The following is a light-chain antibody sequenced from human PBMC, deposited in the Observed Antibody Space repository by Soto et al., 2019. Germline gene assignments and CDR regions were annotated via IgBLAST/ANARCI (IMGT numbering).Light chain of an antibody. CDR2: GAS. Sequence: EIVMTQSPATLSVSPGERATLSCRASQSVSSNLAWYQQKPGQAPRLLIYGASTRATGIPARFSGSGSGTEFTLTISSLQSEDFEVYYCQQYNNGPPITFGQGTRPEIK. CDR1: QSVSSN. CDR3: QQYNNGPPIT. J-gene: IGKJ5*01. V-gene: IGKV3-15*01.